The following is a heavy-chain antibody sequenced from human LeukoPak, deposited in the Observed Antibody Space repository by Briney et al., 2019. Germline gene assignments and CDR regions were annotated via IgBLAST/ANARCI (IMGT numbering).Heavy chain of an antibody. D-gene: IGHD6-19*01. CDR3: AKDEDVNSSRRGLWLSRFGSNNLFQH. CDR1: GFTFDDYA. V-gene: IGHV3-9*01. Sequence: GRSLRXSCAASGFTFDDYAMHWVRQAPGKGLEWVSGISWNSGSIGYADSVKGRFTISRDNAKNSLYLQMNSLRAEDTALYYCAKDEDVNSSRRGLWLSRFGSNNLFQHWGQGTLVTVSS. J-gene: IGHJ1*01. CDR2: ISWNSGSI.